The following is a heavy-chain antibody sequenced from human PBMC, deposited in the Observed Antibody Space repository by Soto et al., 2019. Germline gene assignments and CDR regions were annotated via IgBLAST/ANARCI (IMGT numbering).Heavy chain of an antibody. Sequence: EVQLLESGGGLLQPGGSLRLSCTASGFTFSNYAMSWVRQAPGKGLEWVSTFSSGGGGTYYADSVKGRFTISRVNSRNPLSLQMNSLRADDTAVYYCTKANRYCSGANCFTFDYWGLGTLVTVSS. V-gene: IGHV3-23*01. CDR1: GFTFSNYA. CDR3: TKANRYCSGANCFTFDY. J-gene: IGHJ4*02. CDR2: FSSGGGGT. D-gene: IGHD2-15*01.